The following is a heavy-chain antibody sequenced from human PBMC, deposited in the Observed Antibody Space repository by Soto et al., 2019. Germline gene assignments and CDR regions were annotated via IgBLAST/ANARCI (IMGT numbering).Heavy chain of an antibody. V-gene: IGHV3-7*01. CDR3: ARGGVYSSSSLPRYYYYAMDV. J-gene: IGHJ6*02. CDR1: GFTFSSYW. D-gene: IGHD6-6*01. Sequence: EVQLLESGGGLVQPGGSLRLSCAASGFTFSSYWLNWVRQAPGKGLEWVANIKQDGSEEYYVDSMKGRFTISRDTAKNSLYLQMNSLRAEDTAVFYCARGGVYSSSSLPRYYYYAMDVWGQGTTVTVAS. CDR2: IKQDGSEE.